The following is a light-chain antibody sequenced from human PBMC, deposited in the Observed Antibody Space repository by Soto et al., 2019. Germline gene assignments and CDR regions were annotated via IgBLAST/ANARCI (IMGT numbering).Light chain of an antibody. CDR2: EAS. V-gene: IGKV1-33*01. CDR3: QQYENLRALT. Sequence: DIQMTQSPSSLSASVGDRVTITCQASEAIATYLNWYQQKPGQAPKLLIHEASSLETGVPSRFSGRGSGTDFTFTINSLQPEDTATYYCQQYENLRALTFGGGTKVEIK. CDR1: EAIATY. J-gene: IGKJ4*01.